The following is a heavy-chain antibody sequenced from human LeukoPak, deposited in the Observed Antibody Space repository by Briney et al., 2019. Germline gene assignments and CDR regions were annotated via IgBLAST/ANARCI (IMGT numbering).Heavy chain of an antibody. CDR3: ARVGYSYDTSFDY. CDR1: GFTFSSYA. Sequence: GGSLRLSCAASGFTFSSYAMHWVRQAPGKGLEWVAVISYDGSNKHYADSVKGRFTISRDNSKNTLYLQMNSLRAEDTAVYYCARVGYSYDTSFDYWGQGTLVTVSS. CDR2: ISYDGSNK. J-gene: IGHJ4*02. V-gene: IGHV3-30*04. D-gene: IGHD5-18*01.